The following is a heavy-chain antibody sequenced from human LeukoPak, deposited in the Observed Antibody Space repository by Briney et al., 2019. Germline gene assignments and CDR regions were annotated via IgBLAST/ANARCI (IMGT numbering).Heavy chain of an antibody. CDR2: ISSSSSYI. D-gene: IGHD1-26*01. V-gene: IGHV3-21*01. CDR3: ARSSGSPEYFQH. Sequence: GGSLRLSCAASGFTFSSYSVNWVRQAPGKGLEWVSSISSSSSYIYYADSVKGRFTISRDNAKNSLYLQMNSLRAEDTAVYYCARSSGSPEYFQHWGQGTLVTVSS. J-gene: IGHJ1*01. CDR1: GFTFSSYS.